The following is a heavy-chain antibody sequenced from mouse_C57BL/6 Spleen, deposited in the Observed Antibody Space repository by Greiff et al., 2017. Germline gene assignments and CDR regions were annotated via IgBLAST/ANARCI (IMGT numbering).Heavy chain of an antibody. CDR1: GYTFTSYW. V-gene: IGHV1-52*01. D-gene: IGHD1-1*01. CDR3: AREGAYYGSSYGDY. J-gene: IGHJ4*01. Sequence: VQLQQPGAELVRPGSSVKLSCKASGYTFTSYWMHWVKQRPIRGLEWIGNIDPSDSETHYNQKFKDKATLTVVKSSSTAYMQLSSLTSEDSAVYYCAREGAYYGSSYGDYWGQGTSVTVSS. CDR2: IDPSDSET.